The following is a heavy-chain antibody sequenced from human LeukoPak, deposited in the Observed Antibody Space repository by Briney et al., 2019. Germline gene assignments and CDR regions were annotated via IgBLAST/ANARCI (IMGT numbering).Heavy chain of an antibody. D-gene: IGHD5-12*01. V-gene: IGHV4-38-2*02. Sequence: SETLSLTCAVSGYSISSVYYGGWIRQPPGKGLEWIGSIYHSGSTYYNPSLKSRVTISVDTSKNQLSLQLSSVTAADTAVYYCARDFWGGYDLYFDYWGQGTLVTVSS. CDR1: GYSISSVYY. J-gene: IGHJ4*02. CDR3: ARDFWGGYDLYFDY. CDR2: IYHSGST.